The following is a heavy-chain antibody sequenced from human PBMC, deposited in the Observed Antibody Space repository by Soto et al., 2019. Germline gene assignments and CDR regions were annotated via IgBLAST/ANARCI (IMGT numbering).Heavy chain of an antibody. Sequence: GGSLRLSCAASGFTFSSYWMSWVRQAPGKGLEWVANIKQDGSEKYYVDSVKGRFTISRDNAKNSLYLQMNSLRAEDTAVYYCARSWPSPGYSSGWTRRGYGMDVWGQGTTVTVSS. CDR1: GFTFSSYW. J-gene: IGHJ6*02. D-gene: IGHD6-19*01. CDR3: ARSWPSPGYSSGWTRRGYGMDV. V-gene: IGHV3-7*05. CDR2: IKQDGSEK.